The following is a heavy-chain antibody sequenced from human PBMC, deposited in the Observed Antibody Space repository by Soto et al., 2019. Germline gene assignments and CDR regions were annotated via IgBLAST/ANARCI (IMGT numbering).Heavy chain of an antibody. Sequence: SETLSLTCTVSGGSISSYYWSWIRQPPGKGLEWIGYIYYSGSTNYNPSLKSRVTISVDTSKNQFSLKLSSVTAADTAVYYCARDIAGSSYYYYCGMDVWGQGTTVTVSS. J-gene: IGHJ6*02. D-gene: IGHD6-13*01. V-gene: IGHV4-59*01. CDR2: IYYSGST. CDR3: ARDIAGSSYYYYCGMDV. CDR1: GGSISSYY.